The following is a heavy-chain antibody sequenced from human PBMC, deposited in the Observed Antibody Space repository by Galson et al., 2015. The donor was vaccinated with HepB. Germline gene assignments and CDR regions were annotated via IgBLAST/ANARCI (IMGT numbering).Heavy chain of an antibody. D-gene: IGHD4-23*01. J-gene: IGHJ4*02. V-gene: IGHV3-7*03. Sequence: SLRLSGAASGFTFSSYWMSWVRQAPGKGLEWVANIKQDGSERYYVDSLKGRFTISRDNAKNSLYLQMNSLRAEDTALYYCAKAHLEGGGVTHFDYWGQGTLVTVSS. CDR2: IKQDGSER. CDR3: AKAHLEGGGVTHFDY. CDR1: GFTFSSYW.